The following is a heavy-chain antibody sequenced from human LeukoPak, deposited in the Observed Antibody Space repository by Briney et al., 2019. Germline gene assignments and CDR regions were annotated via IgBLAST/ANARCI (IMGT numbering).Heavy chain of an antibody. CDR2: ISAYNGNT. V-gene: IGHV1-18*01. CDR1: GGTFSSYA. CDR3: ASTVRYDYYYYYMDV. J-gene: IGHJ6*03. Sequence: GASVKVSCKASGGTFSSYAISWVRQAPGQGLEWMGWISAYNGNTNYAQKLQGGVTMTTDTSTSTAYMELRSLRSDDTAVYYCASTVRYDYYYYYMDVWGKGTTVTVSS. D-gene: IGHD4-11*01.